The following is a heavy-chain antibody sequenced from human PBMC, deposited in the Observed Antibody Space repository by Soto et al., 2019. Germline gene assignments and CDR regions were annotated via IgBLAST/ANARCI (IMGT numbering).Heavy chain of an antibody. V-gene: IGHV1-24*01. CDR2: FDPEDGET. D-gene: IGHD3-10*01. CDR1: GYTLTELS. Sequence: ASVKVSCKVSGYTLTELSMHWVRQAPGKGLEWMGGFDPEDGETIYAQKFQGRVTMTEDTSTDTAYMELSSLRSEDTAVYYCASTWGMGGSGSVTFDYWGQGTLVTVSS. CDR3: ASTWGMGGSGSVTFDY. J-gene: IGHJ4*02.